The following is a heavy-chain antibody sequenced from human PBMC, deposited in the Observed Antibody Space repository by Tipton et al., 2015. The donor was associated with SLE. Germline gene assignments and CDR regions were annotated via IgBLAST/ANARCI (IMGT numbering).Heavy chain of an antibody. CDR2: AYTTGSP. J-gene: IGHJ3*02. CDR3: ARTLDALDI. Sequence: TLSLTCTVSGGSIRSSRHFWGWIRQPPGKGLEWIGRAYTTGSPYYNPSLESRVAISMDTSKNQFSLKLTAVTAADTAVYYCARTLDALDIWGQGTMVTVSS. V-gene: IGHV4-39*07. CDR1: GGSIRSSRHF.